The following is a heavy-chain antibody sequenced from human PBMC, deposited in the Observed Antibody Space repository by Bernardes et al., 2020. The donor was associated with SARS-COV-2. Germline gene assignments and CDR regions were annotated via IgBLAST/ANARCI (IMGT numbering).Heavy chain of an antibody. CDR1: RFTFSGYY. CDR2: IDSSGRVI. D-gene: IGHD3-10*01. CDR3: ARDPRNKGSGTYYSYYAMDV. J-gene: IGHJ6*02. Sequence: GGSLRLSCAASRFTFSGYYMNWIRQAPGKGLEWVSYIDSSGRVIYYADSVKGRFTISRDNAKNSLYLQMMSLGAEDTAVYYCARDPRNKGSGTYYSYYAMDVWGQGTTVTVSS. V-gene: IGHV3-11*01.